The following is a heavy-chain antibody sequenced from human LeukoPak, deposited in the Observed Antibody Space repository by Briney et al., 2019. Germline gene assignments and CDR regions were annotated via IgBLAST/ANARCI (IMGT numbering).Heavy chain of an antibody. CDR1: GFTFGSYA. J-gene: IGHJ5*02. CDR2: ISYDGSNK. V-gene: IGHV3-30*04. D-gene: IGHD3-10*01. Sequence: GRSLRFSCAASGFTFGSYAMHWVRQAPGKGLEWVAVISYDGSNKYYADSVKGRFTISRDNSKNTLYLQMNSLRAEDTAVYYCARGSGVLLWFGERDWFDPWGQGTLVTVSS. CDR3: ARGSGVLLWFGERDWFDP.